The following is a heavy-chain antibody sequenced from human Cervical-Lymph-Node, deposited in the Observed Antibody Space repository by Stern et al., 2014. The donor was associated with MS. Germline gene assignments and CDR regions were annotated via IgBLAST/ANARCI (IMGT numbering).Heavy chain of an antibody. Sequence: VQLVQSGAEVQKPGSSVKVSCKASGRTFSSYGISWVRQAPGQGLEWMGGIIPIFGTANYAQKFQDRVTITADESTSTAYMELSSLRSEDTAVYYCAREFNYDSSGYYFYYWGQGTLVTVSS. CDR3: AREFNYDSSGYYFYY. J-gene: IGHJ4*02. CDR2: IIPIFGTA. D-gene: IGHD3-22*01. CDR1: GRTFSSYG. V-gene: IGHV1-69*01.